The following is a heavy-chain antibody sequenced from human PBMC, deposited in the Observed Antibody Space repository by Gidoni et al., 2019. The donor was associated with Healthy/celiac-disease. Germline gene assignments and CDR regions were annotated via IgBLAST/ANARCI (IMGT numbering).Heavy chain of an antibody. CDR3: ARDKLERHSDDYYYYGMDV. CDR1: GGSLSSGGYY. Sequence: QVQLQESGPGLVKPSQTLSLTCTVSGGSLSSGGYYWSWIRQHPGKGLEWIGYIYYSGSTYYNPSLKSRVTISVDTSKNQFSLKLSSVTAADTAVYYCARDKLERHSDDYYYYGMDVWGQGTTVTVSS. J-gene: IGHJ6*02. V-gene: IGHV4-31*03. D-gene: IGHD1-1*01. CDR2: IYYSGST.